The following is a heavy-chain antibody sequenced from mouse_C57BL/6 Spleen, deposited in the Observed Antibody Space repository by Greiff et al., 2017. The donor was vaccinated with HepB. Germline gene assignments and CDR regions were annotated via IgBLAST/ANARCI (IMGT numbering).Heavy chain of an antibody. D-gene: IGHD4-1*01. Sequence: EVQLQQSGPGLVKPSQSLSLTCSVTGYSITSGYYWNWIRQFPGNKLEWMGYISYDGSNNYNPSLKNRISITRDTSKNQFFLKLNSVTTEDTATYYCARKVGRDWYFDVWGTGTTVTVSS. CDR3: ARKVGRDWYFDV. V-gene: IGHV3-6*01. CDR1: GYSITSGYY. CDR2: ISYDGSN. J-gene: IGHJ1*03.